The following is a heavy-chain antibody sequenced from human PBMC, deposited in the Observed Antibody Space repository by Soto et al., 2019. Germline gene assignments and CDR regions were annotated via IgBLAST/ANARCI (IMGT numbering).Heavy chain of an antibody. Sequence: SETLSLTCAVSGDSINGSHWWWWVRQPPGKGLDWIGQISHSGSTNYNPSLTRRVTISADKSKNHFSLKLTSVTAADTAVYYCAARHFWSGPWTQRRFDYWGQGTLVTVSS. V-gene: IGHV4-4*02. CDR1: GDSINGSHW. J-gene: IGHJ4*02. D-gene: IGHD3-3*02. CDR2: ISHSGST. CDR3: AARHFWSGPWTQRRFDY.